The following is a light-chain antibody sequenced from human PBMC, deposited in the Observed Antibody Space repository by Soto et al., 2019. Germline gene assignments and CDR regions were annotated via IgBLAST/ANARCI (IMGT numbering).Light chain of an antibody. CDR2: WAS. Sequence: DIVMTQSPDSLAVSLGERATNCKSSQRVYYSSNNKNYLAWYQQKLGQPPKLLIYWASTRESGVPDRFSGSGSGTDFTLTISSLQAEDVALYYCQQYYTTPPTFGQGTKVEIK. J-gene: IGKJ1*01. CDR3: QQYYTTPPT. CDR1: QRVYYSSNNKNY. V-gene: IGKV4-1*01.